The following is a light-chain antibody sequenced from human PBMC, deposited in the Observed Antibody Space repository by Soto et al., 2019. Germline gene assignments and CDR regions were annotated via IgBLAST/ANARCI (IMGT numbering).Light chain of an antibody. V-gene: IGKV1-33*01. CDR2: DVS. J-gene: IGKJ3*01. CDR1: EDISNF. CDR3: HHYGDLAAT. Sequence: DIQMTQSPSSLSASVGDRVTVACQASEDISNFLNWYQQKPGKAPKLLIYDVSNLETGVPSRFRGSGSQTDFTLTNSSLHPEVFATYYCHHYGDLAATFGPGTKVEI.